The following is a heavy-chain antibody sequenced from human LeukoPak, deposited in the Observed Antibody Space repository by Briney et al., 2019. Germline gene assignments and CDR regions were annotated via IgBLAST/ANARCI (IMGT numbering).Heavy chain of an antibody. V-gene: IGHV3-74*01. D-gene: IGHD4-17*01. CDR1: GFTFSNNW. Sequence: GESLRLSCTASGFTFSNNWMHWDRQAPGKGLVWVSRIRTDGDTSYADSVRGRFTISRDNSKNTLYLQMNSLRAEDTAVYYCARDARVGDPFDYWGQGTLVTVSS. J-gene: IGHJ4*02. CDR3: ARDARVGDPFDY. CDR2: IRTDGDT.